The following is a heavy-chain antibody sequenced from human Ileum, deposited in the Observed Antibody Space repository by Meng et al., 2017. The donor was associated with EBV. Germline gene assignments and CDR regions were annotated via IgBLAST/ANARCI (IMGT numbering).Heavy chain of an antibody. CDR2: ISAYNGNT. D-gene: IGHD5-12*01. CDR3: ARNRPRGVATGANWFDT. V-gene: IGHV1-18*01. Sequence: QVQLVQSGAEVKKPGXSVKVSCKSSGYTFTSYGISWVRQAPGQGLEWMGWISAYNGNTNYAQKLQGRVTMTTDTSTSTAYMELRSLRSDDTAVYYCARNRPRGVATGANWFDTWGQGTLVTVSS. J-gene: IGHJ5*02. CDR1: GYTFTSYG.